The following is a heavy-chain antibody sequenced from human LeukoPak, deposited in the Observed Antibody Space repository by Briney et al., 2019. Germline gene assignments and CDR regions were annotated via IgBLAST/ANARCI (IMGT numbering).Heavy chain of an antibody. D-gene: IGHD3-16*01. Sequence: GESLKISCKGSGYSFSTYWIGWVRQMPGKGLEWMGIIHPGDSDTRYSPFFQGQVIISVDKSISTAYLQWSSLKASDTAIYYCARPSFRAFDIWGQGTMVTVSS. CDR1: GYSFSTYW. J-gene: IGHJ3*02. CDR3: ARPSFRAFDI. V-gene: IGHV5-51*01. CDR2: IHPGDSDT.